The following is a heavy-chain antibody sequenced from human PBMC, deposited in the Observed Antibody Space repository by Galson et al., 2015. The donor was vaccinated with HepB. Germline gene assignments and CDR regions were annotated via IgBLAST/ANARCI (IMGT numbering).Heavy chain of an antibody. CDR1: GYTFTSYD. V-gene: IGHV1-8*01. J-gene: IGHJ6*02. CDR3: ARGGFVVVPAAIPISYYYYGMDV. D-gene: IGHD2-2*02. Sequence: SVKVSCKASGYTFTSYDINWVRQATGQGLEWMGWMNPNSGNTGYAQKFQGRVTMTRNTSISTAYMELSSLRSEDTAVYYCARGGFVVVPAAIPISYYYYGMDVWGQGTTVTVSS. CDR2: MNPNSGNT.